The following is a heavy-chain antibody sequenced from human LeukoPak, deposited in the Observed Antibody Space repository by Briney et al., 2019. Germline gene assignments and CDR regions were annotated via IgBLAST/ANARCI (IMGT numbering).Heavy chain of an antibody. J-gene: IGHJ4*02. CDR1: GFTFSSYA. CDR2: INGDGTST. D-gene: IGHD6-13*01. V-gene: IGHV3-74*01. CDR3: ARATGSSWYHY. Sequence: PGGSLRLSCTASGFTFSSYAMNWVRQAPGKGLVWVSRINGDGTSTSYADSVKGRFTISRDNAKNTLYLQMNSLRAEDTAVYYCARATGSSWYHYWGQGTLVTVSS.